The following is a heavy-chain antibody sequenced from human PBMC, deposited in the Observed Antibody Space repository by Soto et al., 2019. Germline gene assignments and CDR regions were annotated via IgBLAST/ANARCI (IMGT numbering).Heavy chain of an antibody. D-gene: IGHD6-13*01. CDR2: IYSDGST. CDR1: GFTVSGNY. CDR3: ARGGGAAAAY. V-gene: IGHV3-66*01. J-gene: IGHJ4*02. Sequence: EVQLVESGGGLVQPGVSLRLSCAASGFTVSGNYMNWVRQAPGKGLEWVSVIYSDGSTYYADSVKGGFTISSDSSKNRLYLQMNRLRAEDTAVYYCARGGGAAAAYWGPGTLVTVSS.